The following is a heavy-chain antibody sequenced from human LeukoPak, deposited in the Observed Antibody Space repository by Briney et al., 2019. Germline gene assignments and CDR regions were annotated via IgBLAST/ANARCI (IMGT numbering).Heavy chain of an antibody. CDR1: GFTFSSYA. V-gene: IGHV3-23*01. Sequence: PGGSLRLSCAASGFTFSSYAMSWVRQAPGRGLEWVSGLTGSGGSTYYADSVKGRFTISRDNSKNTLYLQMNSLRAEDTAVYYCAKDLVESYLDALVYWGQGTLVTVSS. CDR3: AKDLVESYLDALVY. CDR2: LTGSGGST. D-gene: IGHD3-10*01. J-gene: IGHJ4*02.